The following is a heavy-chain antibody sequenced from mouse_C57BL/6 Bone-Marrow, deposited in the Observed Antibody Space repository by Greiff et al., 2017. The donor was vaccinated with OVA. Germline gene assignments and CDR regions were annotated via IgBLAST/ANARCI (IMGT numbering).Heavy chain of an antibody. CDR2: ISNGGGST. CDR1: GFTFSDYY. Sequence: EVKLVESGGGLVQPGGSLKLSCAASGFTFSDYYMYWVRQTPEKRLEWVAYISNGGGSTYYPDTVKGRFTISRDNAKNTLYLQMSRLKSEDTAMYYCASPLAMDYWGQGTSVTVSS. J-gene: IGHJ4*01. CDR3: ASPLAMDY. V-gene: IGHV5-12*01.